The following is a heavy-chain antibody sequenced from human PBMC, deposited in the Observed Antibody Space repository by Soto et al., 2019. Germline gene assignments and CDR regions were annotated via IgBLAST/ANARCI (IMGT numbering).Heavy chain of an antibody. CDR3: ARDFRLMVGGAGFDY. CDR2: ISYDGSKK. J-gene: IGHJ4*02. V-gene: IGHV3-30*03. CDR1: GFTLSSYG. D-gene: IGHD3-10*01. Sequence: GGSLRLSCAVSGFTLSSYGIHWVRQAPGKGLEWVALISYDGSKKYYADSVKGRFTISRDIFKNMLYLKMKNLRAEDTAVYYCARDFRLMVGGAGFDYWGQGISVTVSS.